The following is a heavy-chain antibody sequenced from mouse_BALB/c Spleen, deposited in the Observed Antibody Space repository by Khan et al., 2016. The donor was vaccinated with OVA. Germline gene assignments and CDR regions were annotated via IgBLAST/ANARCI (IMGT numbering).Heavy chain of an antibody. V-gene: IGHV1-77*01. J-gene: IGHJ2*01. Sequence: QVQLQQSGADLARPGTSLKLSCKASGYTFTDHYITWVKQKTGQGLEWIGEIYPGSGNTYYNEHFKGKASLTADKSSNTAYMQLSSLTSEDSAVYFCARMDTTSFDFWGQGTTLTVSS. CDR3: ARMDTTSFDF. D-gene: IGHD2-3*01. CDR1: GYTFTDHY. CDR2: IYPGSGNT.